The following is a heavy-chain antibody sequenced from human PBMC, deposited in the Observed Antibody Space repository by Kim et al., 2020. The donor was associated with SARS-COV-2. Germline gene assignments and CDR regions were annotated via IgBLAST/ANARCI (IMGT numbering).Heavy chain of an antibody. V-gene: IGHV3-48*03. CDR3: TRGVPAAPGVADY. D-gene: IGHD6-13*01. J-gene: IGHJ4*02. Sequence: FYADSVKGRFPISRDNAKNSVFLQIDSLRAEDTAVYYCTRGVPAAPGVADYWGQGTLVTVSS.